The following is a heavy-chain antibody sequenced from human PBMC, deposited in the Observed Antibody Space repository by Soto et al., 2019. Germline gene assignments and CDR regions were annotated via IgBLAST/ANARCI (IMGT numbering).Heavy chain of an antibody. CDR1: SDSISSYY. CDR3: ARVALTDIVATIEAFDI. Sequence: SETLSLTCTVSSDSISSYYWIWIRQSPGKGLEWIGYIYYSGSTNYNPSLKSRVTISVDTSKNQFSLKLSSVTAADTAVYYCARVALTDIVATIEAFDIWGQGTMVTVSS. J-gene: IGHJ3*02. CDR2: IYYSGST. V-gene: IGHV4-59*01. D-gene: IGHD5-12*01.